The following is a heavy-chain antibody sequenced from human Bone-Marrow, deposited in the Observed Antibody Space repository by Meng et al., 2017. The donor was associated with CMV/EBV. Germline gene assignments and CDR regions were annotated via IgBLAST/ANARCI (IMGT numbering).Heavy chain of an antibody. J-gene: IGHJ4*02. D-gene: IGHD1-26*01. CDR2: IYYSGST. Sequence: GSLRLSCTVSGGSISSYYWSWIRQPPGKGLEWIGYIYYSGSTNYNPSLKSRVTISVDTSKNQFSLKLSSVTAADTAVYYCAIFHSGSYWGSFDYWGQGTLVIVSS. CDR1: GGSISSYY. V-gene: IGHV4-59*01. CDR3: AIFHSGSYWGSFDY.